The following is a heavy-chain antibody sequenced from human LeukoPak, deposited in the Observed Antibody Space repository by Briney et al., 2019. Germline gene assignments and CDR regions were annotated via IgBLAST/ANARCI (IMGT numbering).Heavy chain of an antibody. CDR2: ISSSSYI. CDR3: AKEMATIRAFDF. V-gene: IGHV3-21*01. D-gene: IGHD5-24*01. CDR1: GFTFSSYS. J-gene: IGHJ3*01. Sequence: GGSLRLSCAASGFTFSSYSVNWVRQAPGKGLEWVSSISSSSYIYYADSVKGRFTISRDNAKNSLYLQMNSLRAEDTAVYYCAKEMATIRAFDFWGQGTMVTVSS.